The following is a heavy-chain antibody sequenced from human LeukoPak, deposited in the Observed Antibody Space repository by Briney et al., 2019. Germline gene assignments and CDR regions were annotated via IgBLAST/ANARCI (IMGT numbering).Heavy chain of an antibody. CDR2: IYYSGST. J-gene: IGHJ6*02. CDR3: ARGGEYCSGGSCYSPYYYYYGMDV. Sequence: SETLSLTCTVSGGSISSYYWSWIRQPPGKGLEWIGYIYYSGSTNYNPSLKSRVTISVDTSKNQFSLKPSSVTAADTAVYYCARGGEYCSGGSCYSPYYYYYGMDVWGQGTTVTVSS. CDR1: GGSISSYY. V-gene: IGHV4-59*01. D-gene: IGHD2-15*01.